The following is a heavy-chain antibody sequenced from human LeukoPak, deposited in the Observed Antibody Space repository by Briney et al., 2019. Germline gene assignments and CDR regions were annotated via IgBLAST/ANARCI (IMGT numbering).Heavy chain of an antibody. V-gene: IGHV1-69*04. CDR3: ASNLVDTAMVGAYDY. Sequence: SVKVSCKASGGTFSSYAISWVRRAPGQGLEWMGRIIPILGIANYAQKFQGRVTITADKSTSTAYMELSSLRSEDTAVYYCASNLVDTAMVGAYDYWGQGTLVTVSS. CDR1: GGTFSSYA. D-gene: IGHD5-18*01. J-gene: IGHJ4*02. CDR2: IIPILGIA.